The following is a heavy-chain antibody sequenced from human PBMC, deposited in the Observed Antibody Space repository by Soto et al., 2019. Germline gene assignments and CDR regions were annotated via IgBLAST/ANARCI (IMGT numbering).Heavy chain of an antibody. CDR3: ARGQRFSDWFDP. V-gene: IGHV4-4*07. CDR2: IYSSGST. D-gene: IGHD3-3*01. Sequence: SETLSLTCTVTGGAISGYYWTWMRQSAGGGLEWIGRIYSSGSTNYNPSLKSRVTISLDTSMNHFSLRLSSVTAADTAVYYCARGQRFSDWFDPWGQGTLVTVSS. CDR1: GGAISGYY. J-gene: IGHJ5*02.